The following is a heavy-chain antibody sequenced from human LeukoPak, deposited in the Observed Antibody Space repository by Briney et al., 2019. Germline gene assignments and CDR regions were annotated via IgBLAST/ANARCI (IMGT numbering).Heavy chain of an antibody. Sequence: SETLSLTCTVSGGSISSSYWSWIRQPAGKGLEYIGRIYTSGSTKYNPSLKSRVTMSVDTSKNQVSLKLNSVTDADTAVYYCTRGREYGDYLDYWGQGTLVTVSS. CDR3: TRGREYGDYLDY. J-gene: IGHJ4*02. CDR1: GGSISSSY. D-gene: IGHD2/OR15-2a*01. CDR2: IYTSGST. V-gene: IGHV4-4*07.